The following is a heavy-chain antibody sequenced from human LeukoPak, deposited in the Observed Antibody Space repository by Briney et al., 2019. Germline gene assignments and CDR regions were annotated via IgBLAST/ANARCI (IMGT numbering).Heavy chain of an antibody. J-gene: IGHJ6*03. Sequence: GGSLRLSCAASGFAFSSYSMNWVRQAPGKGLEWVSSISSSSSYIYYADSVKGRFTISRDSAKNSLYLQMNSLRAEDTAVYYCAREGGALDYYYYMDVWGKGTTVTVSS. CDR2: ISSSSSYI. D-gene: IGHD1-26*01. V-gene: IGHV3-21*01. CDR3: AREGGALDYYYYMDV. CDR1: GFAFSSYS.